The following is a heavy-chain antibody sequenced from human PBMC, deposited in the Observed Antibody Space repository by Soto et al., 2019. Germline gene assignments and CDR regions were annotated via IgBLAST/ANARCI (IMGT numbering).Heavy chain of an antibody. CDR3: ARGNNWNYLSRPY. CDR2: ISSSSSYI. D-gene: IGHD1-7*01. CDR1: GFTFSSYS. V-gene: IGHV3-21*01. J-gene: IGHJ4*02. Sequence: GGSLRLSCAASGFTFSSYSMNWVRQAPGKGLEWVSSISSSSSYIYYADSVKGRFTISRDNAKNSLYLQMNSLRAEDTAVYYCARGNNWNYLSRPYWGQGTLVTVSS.